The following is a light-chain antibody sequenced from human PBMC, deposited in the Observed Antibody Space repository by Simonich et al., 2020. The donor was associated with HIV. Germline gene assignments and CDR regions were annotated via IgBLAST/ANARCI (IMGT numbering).Light chain of an antibody. CDR2: KAS. J-gene: IGKJ1*01. V-gene: IGKV1-5*03. CDR3: QQYNSYPWT. Sequence: DIQMTQSPSTLSASVGDRVTITCRASHIINSWLAWDQQKPGKAPKLLIYKASSLESGVPSRFSGSGFGTEFTLTISSLQADDFATYYCQQYNSYPWTFGQGTKVEIK. CDR1: HIINSW.